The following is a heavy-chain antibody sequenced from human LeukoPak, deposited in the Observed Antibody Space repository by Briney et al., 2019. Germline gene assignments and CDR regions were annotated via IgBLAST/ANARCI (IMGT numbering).Heavy chain of an antibody. D-gene: IGHD6-19*01. Sequence: GGSLRLSCAASGFTLSTYAMSWVRQSPGKGLEWVSHISGSGGRTYYADSVKGRFTISRDNAKNTLYLQMNSLRAEDTAVYYCAGSRYFSGSDHWGQGTLVTVSS. CDR1: GFTLSTYA. V-gene: IGHV3-23*01. CDR2: ISGSGGRT. CDR3: AGSRYFSGSDH. J-gene: IGHJ4*02.